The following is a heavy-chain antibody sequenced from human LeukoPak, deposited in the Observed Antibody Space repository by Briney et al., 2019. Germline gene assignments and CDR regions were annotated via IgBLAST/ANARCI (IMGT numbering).Heavy chain of an antibody. V-gene: IGHV3-33*01. J-gene: IGHJ4*02. D-gene: IGHD3-16*01. Sequence: PGGSLRPSCATSGFTFSTYGIHWVRQAPGKGLEWVAAIWPDGSYKYYADSVKGRFTISRDSSKNTVYLQMNTLRDEDTAVYYCARAVGPFDYWGQRTLVTVSS. CDR3: ARAVGPFDY. CDR2: IWPDGSYK. CDR1: GFTFSTYG.